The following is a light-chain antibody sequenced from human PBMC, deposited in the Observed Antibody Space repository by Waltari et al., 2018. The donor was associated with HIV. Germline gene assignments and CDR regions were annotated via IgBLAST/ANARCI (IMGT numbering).Light chain of an antibody. CDR3: NSYTTSSTLHVV. J-gene: IGLJ2*01. CDR1: SRDVGGYHY. CDR2: DVS. Sequence: QSALTQPAYVSGSPGQSITISCPGTSRDVGGYHYFSWYQHHPGKAPKLMIYDVSNRPSGVSNRVSGSKSGNTASLTISGLQAEDEADYYCNSYTTSSTLHVVFGGGTKLTVL. V-gene: IGLV2-14*03.